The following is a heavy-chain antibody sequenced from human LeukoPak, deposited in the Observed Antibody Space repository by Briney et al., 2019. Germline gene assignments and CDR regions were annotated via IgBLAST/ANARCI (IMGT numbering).Heavy chain of an antibody. J-gene: IGHJ4*02. Sequence: PGGSLRLSCAASGFTFDDYAMHWVRQAPGKGLEWVSGISWNSGSIGYADSVKGRFTISRDNAKNSLYLQMNSLRAEDTALYYYAKGPIFDYWGQGTLVTVSS. CDR1: GFTFDDYA. CDR2: ISWNSGSI. V-gene: IGHV3-9*01. CDR3: AKGPIFDY.